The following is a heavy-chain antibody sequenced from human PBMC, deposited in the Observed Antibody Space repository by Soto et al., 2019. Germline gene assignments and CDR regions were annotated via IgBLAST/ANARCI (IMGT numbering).Heavy chain of an antibody. CDR3: ARLVGYCSSTSCYGMDV. J-gene: IGHJ6*02. D-gene: IGHD2-2*01. Sequence: GESLKISCKGSGYSFTSYWISWVRQMPGKGLEWMGRIDPSDSYTNYSPSFQGHVTISADKSISTAYLQWSSLKASDTAMYYCARLVGYCSSTSCYGMDVWGQGTMVTVSS. CDR1: GYSFTSYW. V-gene: IGHV5-10-1*01. CDR2: IDPSDSYT.